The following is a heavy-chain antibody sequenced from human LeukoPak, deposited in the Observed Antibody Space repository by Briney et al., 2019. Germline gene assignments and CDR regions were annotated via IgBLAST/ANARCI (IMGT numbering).Heavy chain of an antibody. CDR1: GGSISGSSYY. Sequence: SETLSLTCTVPGGSISGSSYYWGWIRQPPGKGLEWIGSIYYSGSTYYNPSLKSRVTISVDTSKNQFSLKLSSVTAADTVVYYCARDKTDKGGIDYWGQGTLVTVSS. D-gene: IGHD3-16*01. V-gene: IGHV4-39*07. J-gene: IGHJ4*02. CDR3: ARDKTDKGGIDY. CDR2: IYYSGST.